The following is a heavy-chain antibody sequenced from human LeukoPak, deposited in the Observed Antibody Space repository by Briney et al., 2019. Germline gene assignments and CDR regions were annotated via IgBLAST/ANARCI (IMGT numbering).Heavy chain of an antibody. CDR1: GYTFTSYY. V-gene: IGHV1-2*02. J-gene: IGHJ4*02. CDR2: INPNSGGT. CDR3: ARDPYDSSSYYYSYFDY. Sequence: GASVTVSCKASGYTFTSYYMHWVRQAPGQGLEWMGWINPNSGGTKYAQKFQGRVTMTRDTSISTAYMELSRLRSDDTAVYYCARDPYDSSSYYYSYFDYWGQGTLVTVSS. D-gene: IGHD3-22*01.